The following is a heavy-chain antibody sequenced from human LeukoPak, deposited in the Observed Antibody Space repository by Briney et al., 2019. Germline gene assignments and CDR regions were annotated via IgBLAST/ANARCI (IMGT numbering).Heavy chain of an antibody. D-gene: IGHD6-13*01. V-gene: IGHV3-23*01. CDR3: AKDSGSWSSFDY. CDR1: GFTFSTYA. CDR2: ISGSGGST. Sequence: VGSLRLSCAASGFTFSTYAMSWARQAPGKGLETVSAISGSGGSTYYADSVKGRFTISRDNSKNTLYLQMNSLRAEDTAVYYCAKDSGSWSSFDYWGQGTLVTVSS. J-gene: IGHJ4*02.